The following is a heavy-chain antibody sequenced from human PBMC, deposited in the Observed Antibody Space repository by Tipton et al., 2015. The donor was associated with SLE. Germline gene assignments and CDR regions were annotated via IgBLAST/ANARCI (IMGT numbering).Heavy chain of an antibody. CDR2: IIPIFGTA. J-gene: IGHJ6*02. V-gene: IGHV1-69*05. D-gene: IGHD6-13*01. CDR3: AREDGYSSSYYYYYYGMDV. CDR1: GGTFSSYA. Sequence: QLVQSGAEVKKPGSSVKVSCKASGGTFSSYAISWVRQAPGQGLEWMGGIIPIFGTANYAQKFQGRVTITTDESTSTAYMELSSLRSEDTAVYYCAREDGYSSSYYYYYYGMDVWGQGTTVTVSS.